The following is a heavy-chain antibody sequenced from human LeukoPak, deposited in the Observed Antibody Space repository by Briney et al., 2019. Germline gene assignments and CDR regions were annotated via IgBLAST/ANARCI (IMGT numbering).Heavy chain of an antibody. J-gene: IGHJ4*02. V-gene: IGHV3-48*03. CDR1: GFTFSTYA. Sequence: GGSLRLSCAASGFTFSTYAMNWVRQAPGKGLEWVSYISSSGSTIYYADSVKGRFTISRDNAKNSLYLQMNSLRAEDTAVYYCARERLPAALDYWGQGTLVTVSS. D-gene: IGHD2-2*01. CDR2: ISSSGSTI. CDR3: ARERLPAALDY.